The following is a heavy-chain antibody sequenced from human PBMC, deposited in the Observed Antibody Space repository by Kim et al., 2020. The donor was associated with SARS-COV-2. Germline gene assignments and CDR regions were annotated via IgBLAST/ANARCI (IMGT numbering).Heavy chain of an antibody. CDR2: IRGDGDNT. V-gene: IGHV3-23*01. CDR1: GLTFSSFA. D-gene: IGHD6-6*01. CDR3: AKRSRYSSFAYCYYGMDA. J-gene: IGHJ6*02. Sequence: GGSLRLSCVASGLTFSSFAMTWVRQAPGKGLEWVAAIRGDGDNTYYADSVKGRFTISRDNSKKTLYLEMNSLRADDTATYYCAKRSRYSSFAYCYYGMDAWGQGTTVTVSS.